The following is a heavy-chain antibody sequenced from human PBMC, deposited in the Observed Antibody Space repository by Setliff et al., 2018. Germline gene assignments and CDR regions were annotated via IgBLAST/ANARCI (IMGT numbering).Heavy chain of an antibody. CDR2: VSYDGSET. CDR3: AGDLERVVGHNYFDK. V-gene: IGHV3-30*01. CDR1: GFTFSSYA. D-gene: IGHD3-3*01. J-gene: IGHJ4*02. Sequence: GGSLRLSCAASGFTFSSYAMHWARQAPGKGLEWVAVVSYDGSETYYADSVRGRFTISRDNSRFTLFLQMDRLRSEDTAVYFCAGDLERVVGHNYFDKWGQGTLVTV.